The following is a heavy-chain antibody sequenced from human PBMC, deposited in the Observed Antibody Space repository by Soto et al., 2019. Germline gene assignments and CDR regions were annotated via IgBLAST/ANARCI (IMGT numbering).Heavy chain of an antibody. CDR1: GYTFTSYG. V-gene: IGHV1-18*01. J-gene: IGHJ6*03. CDR3: ARDADSLGYCSGGSCYSDYYYYMDV. D-gene: IGHD2-15*01. Sequence: GASVKVSCKASGYTFTSYGISWVRQAPGQGLEWMGWISAYNGNTNYAQKLQGRVTMTTDTSTSTAYMELRSLRSDDTAVYYCARDADSLGYCSGGSCYSDYYYYMDVWGKGTTVTVSS. CDR2: ISAYNGNT.